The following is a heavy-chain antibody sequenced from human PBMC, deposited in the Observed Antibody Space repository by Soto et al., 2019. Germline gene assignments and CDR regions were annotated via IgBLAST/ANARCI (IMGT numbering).Heavy chain of an antibody. V-gene: IGHV4-30-4*01. Sequence: PSETLSLTCTVSGGSISSDDYYWSWIRQPPGKGLEWIGNIYYSGSTYYSPSLKSRLRTSVDTSKNQFSLMLRSVTAADTAVYLCARFGSRDGYNYDAAGKNCFDHWGQGTPVT. CDR3: ARFGSRDGYNYDAAGKNCFDH. D-gene: IGHD5-12*01. CDR2: IYYSGST. J-gene: IGHJ5*02. CDR1: GGSISSDDYY.